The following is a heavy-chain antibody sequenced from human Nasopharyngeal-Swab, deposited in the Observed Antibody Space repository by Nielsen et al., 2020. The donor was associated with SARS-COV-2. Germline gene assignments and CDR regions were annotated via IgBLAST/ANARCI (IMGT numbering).Heavy chain of an antibody. Sequence: ASVQDSSKASGYTFTSYCISWVRPAPGQGREWMGWISAYNGNTNYAQKLQGRVTMTTDTSTSTAYMELRSLRSDDTAVYYCARDPPLLESGYSYGFPRFDYWGQGTLVTVSS. J-gene: IGHJ4*02. CDR3: ARDPPLLESGYSYGFPRFDY. CDR1: GYTFTSYC. V-gene: IGHV1-18*01. D-gene: IGHD5-18*01. CDR2: ISAYNGNT.